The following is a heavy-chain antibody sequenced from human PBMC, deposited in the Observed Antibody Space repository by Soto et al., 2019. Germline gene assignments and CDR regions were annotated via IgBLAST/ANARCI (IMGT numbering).Heavy chain of an antibody. J-gene: IGHJ4*02. Sequence: ASVKVSCKASGYTFTSYDINWVRQATGQGLEWMGWINPNTGYTDYAQKFQGRVTMTGNTSITTAYMELSSLRSEDTAVYYCVRGRVMITFGVVIVIDYWGRG. D-gene: IGHD3-16*02. V-gene: IGHV1-8*01. CDR1: GYTFTSYD. CDR3: VRGRVMITFGVVIVIDY. CDR2: INPNTGYT.